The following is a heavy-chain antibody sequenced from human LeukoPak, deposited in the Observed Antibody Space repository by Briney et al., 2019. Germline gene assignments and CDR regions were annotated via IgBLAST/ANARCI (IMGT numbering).Heavy chain of an antibody. CDR2: IRSKANSYAT. V-gene: IGHV3-73*01. D-gene: IGHD2-2*01. J-gene: IGHJ4*02. Sequence: GGSLKLSCAASGFTFSGSAMHWVRQASGKGLEWVGRIRSKANSYATAYAASVKGRFTISRDDSKNTAYLQMNSLKTEDTAVYYCSSGGYCTSTMCYGENWGQGTLVTVSS. CDR3: SSGGYCTSTMCYGEN. CDR1: GFTFSGSA.